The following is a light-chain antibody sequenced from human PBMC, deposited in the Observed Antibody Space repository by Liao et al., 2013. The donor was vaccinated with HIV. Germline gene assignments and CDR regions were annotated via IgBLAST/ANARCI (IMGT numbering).Light chain of an antibody. CDR1: KIGSKS. Sequence: SYVLTQPPSVSVAPGKTARITCGGNKIGSKSVHWYQQKPGQAPVLVIYYDSDRPSGIPERFSGSNSGNTATLTISRVEAGDEADYYCQVWESSSDHPYVFGTGTEVTVL. V-gene: IGLV3-21*01. CDR3: QVWESSSDHPYV. J-gene: IGLJ1*01. CDR2: YDS.